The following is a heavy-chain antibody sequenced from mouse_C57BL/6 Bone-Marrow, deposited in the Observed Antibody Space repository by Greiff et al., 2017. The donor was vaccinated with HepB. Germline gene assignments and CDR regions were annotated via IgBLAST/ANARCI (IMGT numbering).Heavy chain of an antibody. CDR2: INPYNGGT. CDR1: GYTFTDYY. CDR3: ARTYGSSLYYFDY. J-gene: IGHJ2*01. D-gene: IGHD1-1*01. V-gene: IGHV1-19*01. Sequence: EVKLQESGPVLVKPGASVKMSCKASGYTFTDYYMNWVKQSHGKSLEWIGVINPYNGGTSYNQKFKGKATLTVDKSSSTAYMELNSLTSEDSAVYYCARTYGSSLYYFDYWGQGTTLTVSS.